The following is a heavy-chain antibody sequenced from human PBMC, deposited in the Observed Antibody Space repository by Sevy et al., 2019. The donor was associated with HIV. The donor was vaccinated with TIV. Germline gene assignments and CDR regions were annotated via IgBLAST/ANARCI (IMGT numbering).Heavy chain of an antibody. J-gene: IGHJ6*02. D-gene: IGHD3-22*01. V-gene: IGHV1-18*01. CDR2: ISAYNGNT. Sequence: ASVKVSCKASGYTFTSYGISWVRQAPGQGLEWMGWISAYNGNTNYAQKLQGRVTMTTDTSTSTASMELRSLRSDDTAVYYCARVGYDSSGYTLYYYYYGMDVWGQGTTVTVSS. CDR1: GYTFTSYG. CDR3: ARVGYDSSGYTLYYYYYGMDV.